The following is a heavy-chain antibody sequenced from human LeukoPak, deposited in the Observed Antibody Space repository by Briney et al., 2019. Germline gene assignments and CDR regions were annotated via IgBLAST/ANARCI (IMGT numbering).Heavy chain of an antibody. J-gene: IGHJ4*02. Sequence: GGSLRLSCAASGFTFSSYAMSWVRQAPGKGLEWVSAISGSGGSTYYADSVKGRFTISRDNSKNTLYLQMNSLRAEDTAVYYCAKSYDSSGYYQRFDYWGQGTLVTVSS. V-gene: IGHV3-23*01. CDR3: AKSYDSSGYYQRFDY. CDR2: ISGSGGST. CDR1: GFTFSSYA. D-gene: IGHD3-22*01.